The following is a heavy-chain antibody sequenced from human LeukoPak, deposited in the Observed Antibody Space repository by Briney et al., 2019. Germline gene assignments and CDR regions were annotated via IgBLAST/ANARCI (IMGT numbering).Heavy chain of an antibody. D-gene: IGHD5-18*01. CDR2: IIPIFGTA. CDR1: GGTFSSYA. J-gene: IGHJ4*02. CDR3: ARDSGGERIQLWYFDY. V-gene: IGHV1-69*05. Sequence: ASVKVSXKASGGTFSSYAISWVRQAPGQGLEWMGRIIPIFGTANYAQKFQGRVTITTDESTSTAYMELSSLRSEDTAVYYCARDSGGERIQLWYFDYWGQGTLVTVSS.